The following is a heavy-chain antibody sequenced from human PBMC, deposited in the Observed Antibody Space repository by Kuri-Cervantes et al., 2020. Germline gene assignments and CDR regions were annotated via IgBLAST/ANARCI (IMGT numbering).Heavy chain of an antibody. V-gene: IGHV3-33*08. Sequence: GGSLRLSCAASGFPFSSYWMTWVRRAPGKGLEWVAVIWYDGSNKYYADSVKGRFTISRDNSKNTLYLQMNSLRAEDTAVYYCARDRGYRQWIFDYWGQGTLVTVSS. D-gene: IGHD6-19*01. J-gene: IGHJ4*02. CDR2: IWYDGSNK. CDR1: GFPFSSYW. CDR3: ARDRGYRQWIFDY.